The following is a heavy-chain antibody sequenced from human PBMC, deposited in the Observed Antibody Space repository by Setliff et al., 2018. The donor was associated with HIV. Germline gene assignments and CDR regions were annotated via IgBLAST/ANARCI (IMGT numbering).Heavy chain of an antibody. CDR3: ARVAGYSGSSALDY. V-gene: IGHV4-38-2*02. Sequence: PSETLSLTCTVSGYSISSGYYWGWIRQPPGKGLEWIGNIYHSGSTYYNPSLKSRVTISVDTSKNQFSLKLSSVTAADTAVYYCARVAGYSGSSALDYWGQGTLVTVSS. CDR1: GYSISSGYY. J-gene: IGHJ4*02. CDR2: IYHSGST. D-gene: IGHD5-12*01.